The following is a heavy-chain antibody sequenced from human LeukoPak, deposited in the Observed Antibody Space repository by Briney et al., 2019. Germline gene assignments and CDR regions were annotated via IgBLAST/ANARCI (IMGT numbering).Heavy chain of an antibody. J-gene: IGHJ4*02. CDR1: GYSISSGYY. V-gene: IGHV4-38-2*01. CDR3: ARQRYCHSTSCYFDY. Sequence: SETLSLTCAVSGYSISSGYYWAWIWQPPGKGLEWIGSMYHSGSTYVSPSLKSRVTMSVDTSKNQFSLKLTSVTAADTAVYYCARQRYCHSTSCYFDYWGQGTLVTVSS. D-gene: IGHD2-2*01. CDR2: MYHSGST.